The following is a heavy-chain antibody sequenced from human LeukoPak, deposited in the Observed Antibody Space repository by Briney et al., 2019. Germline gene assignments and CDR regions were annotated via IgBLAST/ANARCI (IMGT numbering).Heavy chain of an antibody. CDR1: GYTFTNYY. J-gene: IGHJ6*03. D-gene: IGHD5-12*01. CDR3: ARGSSSYDFSYQYYYYMDV. V-gene: IGHV1-46*01. CDR2: INPSGGST. Sequence: GASVKVSCKASGYTFTNYYMNWVRQAPGQGLEWMGTINPSGGSTSYAQKFQGRVTITADESTSTAYMELSSLKSEDTAVYYCARGSSSYDFSYQYYYYMDVWGKGTTVTISS.